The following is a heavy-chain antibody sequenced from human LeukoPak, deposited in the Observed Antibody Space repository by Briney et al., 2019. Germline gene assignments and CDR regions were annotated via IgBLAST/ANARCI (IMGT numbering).Heavy chain of an antibody. J-gene: IGHJ6*02. V-gene: IGHV5-51*01. D-gene: IGHD3-16*01. CDR2: IYPGDSDT. CDR3: ARQGDVGMDV. CDR1: GSSFTSYW. Sequence: GASLQISGQGSGSSFTSYWTGWVRPLPGKGLEWMGIIYPGDSDTRYSPSFQGQVTISADKSISTAYLQWSSLKASDTAMYYCARQGDVGMDVWGQGTTVTVSS.